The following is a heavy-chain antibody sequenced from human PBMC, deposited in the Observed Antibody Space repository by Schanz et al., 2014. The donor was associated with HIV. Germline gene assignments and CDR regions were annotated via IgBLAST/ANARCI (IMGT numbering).Heavy chain of an antibody. CDR2: IDHSGST. Sequence: QLQLQESGSGLVKPSQTLSLTCAVSGGSISSADYSWSWIRLPPGKGLEWIGNIDHSGSTYYNPSLKSRAPITTHMPKTQFPLKLPPVTAADTAVYYCASLYSHFFDNWGQGTLVTVSS. CDR3: ASLYSHFFDN. D-gene: IGHD2-21*01. V-gene: IGHV4-30-2*01. J-gene: IGHJ4*02. CDR1: GGSISSADYS.